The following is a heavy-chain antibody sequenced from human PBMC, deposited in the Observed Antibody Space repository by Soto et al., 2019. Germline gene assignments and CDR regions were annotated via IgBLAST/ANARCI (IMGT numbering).Heavy chain of an antibody. D-gene: IGHD6-19*01. Sequence: QVQLVESGGGVVQPGRTLRLSCAASGFTFSSYGMHWVRQAPGKGLVWVAVIWYDGSNKYYADSVKGRFTISRDNSKNTLYLQMNSLRAEDKAVYYCARDSVHSSGNPYYWGQGTLVTVSS. CDR2: IWYDGSNK. CDR1: GFTFSSYG. V-gene: IGHV3-33*01. CDR3: ARDSVHSSGNPYY. J-gene: IGHJ4*02.